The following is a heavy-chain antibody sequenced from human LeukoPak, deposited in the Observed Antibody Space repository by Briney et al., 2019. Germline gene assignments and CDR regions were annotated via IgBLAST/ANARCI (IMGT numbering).Heavy chain of an antibody. CDR2: INPSGGST. J-gene: IGHJ3*02. CDR1: GYTFTSYY. V-gene: IGHV1-46*01. D-gene: IGHD2-15*01. Sequence: ASVNVSCTASGYTFTSYYMHWVRQAPGQGLEWMGIINPSGGSTSYAQKFQGRVTMTRDTSTSTVYMELSSLRSEDTAVYYCARDLYCSGGSCYHDAFDIWGQGTMVTVSS. CDR3: ARDLYCSGGSCYHDAFDI.